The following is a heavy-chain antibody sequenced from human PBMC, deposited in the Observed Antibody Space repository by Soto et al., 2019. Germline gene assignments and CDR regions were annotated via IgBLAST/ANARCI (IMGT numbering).Heavy chain of an antibody. D-gene: IGHD2-21*02. CDR1: GFTFSSYG. CDR2: ISYDGSSK. J-gene: IGHJ4*02. CDR3: AKDMTALFDY. V-gene: IGHV3-30*18. Sequence: GGSLRLSCAASGFTFSSYGMHWVRQAPGKGLEWVAVISYDGSSKYYADSVKGRFTISRDNSKNTLYLQMNSLRAEDTAVYYCAKDMTALFDYWGQGTLVTVSS.